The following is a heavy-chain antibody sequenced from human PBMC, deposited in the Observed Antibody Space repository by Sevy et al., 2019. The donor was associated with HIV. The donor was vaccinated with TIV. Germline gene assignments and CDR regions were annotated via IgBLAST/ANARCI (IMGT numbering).Heavy chain of an antibody. CDR3: ARSGVSSIVMVVAAFYGYNWFDP. CDR1: GFTFSSYA. V-gene: IGHV3-30*04. CDR2: ISYDGSNK. D-gene: IGHD2-15*01. J-gene: IGHJ5*02. Sequence: GGSLRLSCAASGFTFSSYAMHWVRQAPGKGLEWVAVISYDGSNKYYADPVKGRFTISRDNSKNTLYLQMKSLRAEDTAVYYCARSGVSSIVMVVAAFYGYNWFDPWGQGTLVTVSS.